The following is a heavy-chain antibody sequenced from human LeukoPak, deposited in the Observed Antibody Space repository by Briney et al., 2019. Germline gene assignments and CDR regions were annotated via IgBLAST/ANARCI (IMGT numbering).Heavy chain of an antibody. CDR1: GGSLRSINFY. Sequence: SETLPLTCNVSGGSLRSINFYWGWIRQPPGKGLEWIGSIYKSGSAYYNPSLKSRVTISVETSKNQFSLRVTSVTAADTAFYYCARMIDLIDGFDMWGQGTMVTVSS. V-gene: IGHV4-39*07. CDR3: ARMIDLIDGFDM. CDR2: IYKSGSA. D-gene: IGHD3-22*01. J-gene: IGHJ3*02.